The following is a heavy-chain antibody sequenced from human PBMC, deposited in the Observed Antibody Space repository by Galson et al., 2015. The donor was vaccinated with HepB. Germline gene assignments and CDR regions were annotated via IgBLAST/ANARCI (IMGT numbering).Heavy chain of an antibody. CDR1: GFTFDDYA. V-gene: IGHV3-9*01. Sequence: SLRLSCAASGFTFDDYAMHWVRQAPGKGLEWVSGISWNSGSREYAESVKGRFTISRDNAKNSLYLQMDSLRPEDTALYYCAKDQSIGGDFWSGYSDEKGGCDYWGQGTLVTVSS. J-gene: IGHJ4*02. D-gene: IGHD3-3*01. CDR2: ISWNSGSR. CDR3: AKDQSIGGDFWSGYSDEKGGCDY.